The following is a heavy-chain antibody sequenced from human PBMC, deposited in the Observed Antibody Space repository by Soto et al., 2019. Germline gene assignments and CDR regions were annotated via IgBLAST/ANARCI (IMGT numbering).Heavy chain of an antibody. CDR1: GGSISSYY. CDR3: ARSTSGNGDYYSFMDV. CDR2: IYYSGST. V-gene: IGHV4-59*01. D-gene: IGHD2-21*02. J-gene: IGHJ6*02. Sequence: PSETLSLTCTVSGGSISSYYWSWIRQPPGKGLEWIGYIYYSGSTNYNPSLKSRVTISVDTSKNQFSMKLSSVTAADTAVYYCARSTSGNGDYYSFMDVWGQGTTVTVSS.